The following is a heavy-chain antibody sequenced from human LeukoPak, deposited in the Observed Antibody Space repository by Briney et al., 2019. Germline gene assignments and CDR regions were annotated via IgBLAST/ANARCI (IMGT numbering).Heavy chain of an antibody. V-gene: IGHV3-30*18. CDR3: AKGGFWSGYYNEYYGMVV. CDR2: ISSDGSNK. CDR1: GFTFSSYG. J-gene: IGHJ6*02. D-gene: IGHD3-3*01. Sequence: QAGGSLRLSCAASGFTFSSYGMYWVRQAPGKGLEWVAVISSDGSNKYYADSVKGRFTISRDNSKNTLYLQMNSLRAEDTAVYYCAKGGFWSGYYNEYYGMVVWGQGTTVTVSS.